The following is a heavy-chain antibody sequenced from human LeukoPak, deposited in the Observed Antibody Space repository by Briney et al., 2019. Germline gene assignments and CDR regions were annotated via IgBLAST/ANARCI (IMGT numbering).Heavy chain of an antibody. CDR3: ARVGDTSSYYYFLDF. J-gene: IGHJ4*02. V-gene: IGHV4-4*08. Sequence: SETLSLACTVSGGSMHDYYWSWIRQPPGKGLEWIGYIFSRGNTNYNPSLQSRVTMSVDTSKSQFSLKLSSVTAADTAVYYCARVGDTSSYYYFLDFWGQGTLVTVSS. CDR2: IFSRGNT. CDR1: GGSMHDYY. D-gene: IGHD3-22*01.